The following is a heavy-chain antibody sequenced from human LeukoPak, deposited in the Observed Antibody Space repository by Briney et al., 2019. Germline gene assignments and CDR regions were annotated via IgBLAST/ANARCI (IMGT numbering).Heavy chain of an antibody. V-gene: IGHV3-23*01. CDR2: ISGSGGST. CDR3: AADFSNYATTLDYFYYMDV. D-gene: IGHD4-11*01. Sequence: GGSLRLSCAASGFTFSSYAMSWVRQAPGKGLEWVSAISGSGGSTYYADSVKGRFTISRDNAKNTLYLQMNSLRAEDTAVYYCAADFSNYATTLDYFYYMDVWGKGTTVTVSS. J-gene: IGHJ6*03. CDR1: GFTFSSYA.